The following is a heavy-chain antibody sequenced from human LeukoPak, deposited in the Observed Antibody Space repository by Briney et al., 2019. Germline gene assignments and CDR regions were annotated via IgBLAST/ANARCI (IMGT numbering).Heavy chain of an antibody. D-gene: IGHD4-17*01. Sequence: ASVKVSCKASGYTFTSYDINWVRQATGQGLEWMGWMNPNSGNTGYAQKFQGRVTMTRDTSISTAYMELSRLRSDDTAVYYCARGGDYGDPFDYWGQGTLVTVSS. CDR2: MNPNSGNT. CDR3: ARGGDYGDPFDY. V-gene: IGHV1-8*01. J-gene: IGHJ4*02. CDR1: GYTFTSYD.